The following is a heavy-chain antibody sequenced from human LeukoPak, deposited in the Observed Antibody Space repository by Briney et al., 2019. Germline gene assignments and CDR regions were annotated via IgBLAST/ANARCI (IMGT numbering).Heavy chain of an antibody. Sequence: PSETLSLTCTVSGGSISSYYWSWIRQPAGKGLEWIGRIYTSGSTNYNPSLKSRVTMSVDTSKNQFSLKLSSVTAADTAVYYCARDPNYYDSSGYLDVWGQGTTVTVSS. CDR3: ARDPNYYDSSGYLDV. CDR2: IYTSGST. V-gene: IGHV4-4*07. D-gene: IGHD3-22*01. J-gene: IGHJ6*02. CDR1: GGSISSYY.